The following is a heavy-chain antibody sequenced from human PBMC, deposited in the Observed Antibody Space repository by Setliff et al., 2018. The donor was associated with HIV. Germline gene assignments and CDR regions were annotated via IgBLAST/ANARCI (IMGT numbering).Heavy chain of an antibody. Sequence: SETLSLTCTVSGGSININNYYWGWIRQPPGKGLEWIGSIYYTGSTYYNPSLKSRVTISVDTSKNQFSLRLTSVTAADTAVYYCAREGGTGRSSWYGAYWYDPWGQGTLVTVSS. CDR1: GGSININNYY. CDR2: IYYTGST. J-gene: IGHJ5*02. D-gene: IGHD6-13*01. CDR3: AREGGTGRSSWYGAYWYDP. V-gene: IGHV4-39*02.